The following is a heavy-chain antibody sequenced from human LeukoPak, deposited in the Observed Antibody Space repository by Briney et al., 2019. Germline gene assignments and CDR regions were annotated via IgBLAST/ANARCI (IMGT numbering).Heavy chain of an antibody. V-gene: IGHV4-59*08. CDR1: GGSISGHY. CDR2: IYNSGSTNYN. J-gene: IGHJ4*02. Sequence: SETLSLTCTVSGGSISGHYWSWLRQSPGKGLEWIACIYNSGSTNYNNYNPSLKSRVIMSMDTSKNQLSLIVSSVTAADTAVYYCARRTTGRALGDFDYWGQGTLVTVSA. D-gene: IGHD2-8*01. CDR3: ARRTTGRALGDFDY.